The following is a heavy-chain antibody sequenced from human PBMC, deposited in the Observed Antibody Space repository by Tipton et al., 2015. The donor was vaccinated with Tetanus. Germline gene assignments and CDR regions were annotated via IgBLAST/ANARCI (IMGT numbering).Heavy chain of an antibody. V-gene: IGHV4-4*07. J-gene: IGHJ5*02. CDR3: AGGLVRWYEP. CDR1: GVSISGYY. CDR2: VDRSGTT. Sequence: TLSLTCTVSGVSISGYYWSWIRQPAGKGLEWIGRVDRSGTTTYNPSLKGRVTMSLDSSKNQFSLRLISVTAADTAVYSCAGGLVRWYEPWGRGTLVSVSS. D-gene: IGHD3-10*01.